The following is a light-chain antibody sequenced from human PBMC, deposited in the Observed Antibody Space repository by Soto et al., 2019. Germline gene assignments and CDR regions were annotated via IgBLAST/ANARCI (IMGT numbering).Light chain of an antibody. J-gene: IGLJ1*01. CDR3: QVWDSSSAHYV. CDR1: NIGSKS. CDR2: DDS. V-gene: IGLV3-21*02. Sequence: SYERTQPPSGSGAPGQTARITCGGNNIGSKSVHWYQQKPGRAPVLVVYDDSDRPSGIPERFSGSNSGNTDTLTISRVEAGDEADYYCQVWDSSSAHYVFRTGTKVPVL.